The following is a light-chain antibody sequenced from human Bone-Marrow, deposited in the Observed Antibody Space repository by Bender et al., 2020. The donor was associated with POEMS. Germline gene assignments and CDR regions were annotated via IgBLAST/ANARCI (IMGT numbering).Light chain of an antibody. V-gene: IGLV2-14*03. Sequence: QSALTQPASVSGSPGQSITIPCTGTSSDVGGYDHVSWFQQHPGRVPKLMIYDVNNRPSGVSYRFSGSKSGNTASLTISGLQAEDEADYYCSSYTSSSTWVFGGGTKLTVL. J-gene: IGLJ3*02. CDR1: SSDVGGYDH. CDR3: SSYTSSSTWV. CDR2: DVN.